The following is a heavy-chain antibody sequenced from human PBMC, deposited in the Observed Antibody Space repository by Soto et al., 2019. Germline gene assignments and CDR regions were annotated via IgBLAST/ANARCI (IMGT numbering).Heavy chain of an antibody. CDR2: IGVYNGKT. CDR1: GYTFTKYG. J-gene: IGHJ6*02. V-gene: IGHV1-18*04. D-gene: IGHD2-2*02. CDR3: SRARYCTSPSCYNNYYYGMAI. Sequence: QEQLVQSGGEVKKPGASVRVSCKASGYTFTKYGITWVRQAPGQGLEWMGWIGVYNGKTNYARKLQGRVIMTADTFTSTVYMALRSLRSYDAAVYYCSRARYCTSPSCYNNYYYGMAIWGQVTTVSVSS.